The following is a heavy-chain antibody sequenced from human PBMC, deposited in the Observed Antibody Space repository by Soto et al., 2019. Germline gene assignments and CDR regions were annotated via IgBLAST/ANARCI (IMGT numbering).Heavy chain of an antibody. D-gene: IGHD2-2*01. V-gene: IGHV4-30-4*01. Sequence: SETLSLTCTVSGGSISSGDYYWSWIRQPPGKGLEWIGYIYYSGSTYYNPSLKSRVTISVDTSKNQFSLKLSSVTAADTAVYYCARALPAAPHYYYYGMDVWGQGTTVTVSS. CDR3: ARALPAAPHYYYYGMDV. CDR1: GGSISSGDYY. J-gene: IGHJ6*02. CDR2: IYYSGST.